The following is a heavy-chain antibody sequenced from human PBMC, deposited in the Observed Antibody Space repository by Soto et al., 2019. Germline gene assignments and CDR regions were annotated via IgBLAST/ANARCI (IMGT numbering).Heavy chain of an antibody. J-gene: IGHJ5*02. D-gene: IGHD1-26*01. CDR3: AKNQGVELVPLATVDWFDP. CDR2: ISGSGATT. CDR1: GFTFSSYA. V-gene: IGHV3-23*01. Sequence: PGGSLRLSCAASGFTFSSYAMSWVRQAPGKRLEWLSLISGSGATTYYADSVKGRFIVSRDKSKNTVYLQMNSLRADDTAVYHCAKNQGVELVPLATVDWFDPWGQGSVVTVSS.